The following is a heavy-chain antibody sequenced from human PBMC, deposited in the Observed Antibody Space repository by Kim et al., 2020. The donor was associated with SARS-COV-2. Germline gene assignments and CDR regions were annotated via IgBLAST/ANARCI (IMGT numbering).Heavy chain of an antibody. D-gene: IGHD6-19*01. V-gene: IGHV3-66*01. Sequence: ADAGKGRLTISRDNSKNTLYLQMNSLRAEDTAVYYCARDLRGSGWYYFDYWGQGTLVTVSS. CDR3: ARDLRGSGWYYFDY. J-gene: IGHJ4*02.